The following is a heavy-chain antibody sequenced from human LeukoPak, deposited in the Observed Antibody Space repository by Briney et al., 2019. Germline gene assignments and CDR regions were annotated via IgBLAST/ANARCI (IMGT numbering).Heavy chain of an antibody. CDR2: IYTRSGST. CDR1: GGSISSYY. Sequence: SEALSLTCTVSGGSISSYYWSCIRQPAGKGLEWIGRIYTRSGSTDYNPSLKSRVTMSVDTSKNQFSLKLSSVTAADTAVYYCARRVTSNWFDPWGQGTLVTVSS. D-gene: IGHD2-21*02. J-gene: IGHJ5*02. V-gene: IGHV4-4*07. CDR3: ARRVTSNWFDP.